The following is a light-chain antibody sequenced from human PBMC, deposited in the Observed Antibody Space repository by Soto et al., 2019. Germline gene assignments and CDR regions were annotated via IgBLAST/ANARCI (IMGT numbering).Light chain of an antibody. CDR3: QQRSDWPST. CDR1: QSVGTY. Sequence: EIVLTQSPATLSLSPGERATLSCRASQSVGTYFAWYQQKPGQAPRLLIYDSSNRATDIPARFSGSGSGTDFTLTISSLEPEDFAVYYCQQRSDWPSTFGGVTKVEIK. V-gene: IGKV3-11*01. CDR2: DSS. J-gene: IGKJ4*01.